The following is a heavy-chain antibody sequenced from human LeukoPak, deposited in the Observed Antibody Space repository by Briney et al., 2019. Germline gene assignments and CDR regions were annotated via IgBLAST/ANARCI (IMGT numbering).Heavy chain of an antibody. CDR1: GFTFSSFA. Sequence: GSLRLSCSASGFTFSSFAMNWVRQAPGKGLEYVSAITTNGGSAYYADSVKGRFTISRDNSKNTLYLQMSSLRTEDTAVYYWVKAFSGSYFEDYFDYWGQGTLVTVSS. D-gene: IGHD1-26*01. CDR3: VKAFSGSYFEDYFDY. CDR2: ITTNGGSA. J-gene: IGHJ4*02. V-gene: IGHV3-64D*09.